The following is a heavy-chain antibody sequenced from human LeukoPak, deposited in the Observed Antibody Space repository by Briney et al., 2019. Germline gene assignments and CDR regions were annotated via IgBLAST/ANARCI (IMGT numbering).Heavy chain of an antibody. Sequence: ASVKVSCKTSGYNFTDFYIHWVRQAPGQGLEWMGLIKPNSGVTKYAEKFQGRVTMTTETSMSTTFMELSRLRSDDTADYYCARDPPMAGTPSLDSWGQGTPVIASS. J-gene: IGHJ5*01. CDR2: IKPNSGVT. D-gene: IGHD1-14*01. CDR1: GYNFTDFY. V-gene: IGHV1-2*02. CDR3: ARDPPMAGTPSLDS.